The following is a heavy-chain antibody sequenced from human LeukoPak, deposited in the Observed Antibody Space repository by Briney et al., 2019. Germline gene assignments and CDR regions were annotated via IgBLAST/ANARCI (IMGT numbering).Heavy chain of an antibody. CDR1: GFTFSSYS. V-gene: IGHV3-48*01. Sequence: GGSLRLSCAASGFTFSSYSMNWVRQAPGKGLEWVSYISSSSSTIYYADSVKGRFTISRDNAKNSLYLQMNSLRAEDTAVYYCASLSSTITNWFDPWGQGTLVTVSS. D-gene: IGHD2-2*01. J-gene: IGHJ5*02. CDR3: ASLSSTITNWFDP. CDR2: ISSSSSTI.